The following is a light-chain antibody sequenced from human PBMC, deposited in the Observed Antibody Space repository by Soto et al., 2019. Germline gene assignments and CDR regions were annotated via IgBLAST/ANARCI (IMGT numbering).Light chain of an antibody. V-gene: IGKV3-20*01. CDR1: QNVGSAY. CDR3: QQYGGSRWT. Sequence: EIVLTQSTGTLSLSPGDRASLSCRASQNVGSAYLAWYQHKPGQAPRLLIFGTSSRATGIPDRFSGSGSGTDFTLTISRLEAEDFAVYYCQQYGGSRWTFGQGTKVEAK. J-gene: IGKJ1*01. CDR2: GTS.